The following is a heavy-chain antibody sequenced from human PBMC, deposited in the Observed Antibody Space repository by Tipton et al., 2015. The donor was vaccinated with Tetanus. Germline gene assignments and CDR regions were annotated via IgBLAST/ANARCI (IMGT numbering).Heavy chain of an antibody. V-gene: IGHV1-2*02. CDR3: ARDRGEYIYYGMDV. D-gene: IGHD4-17*01. CDR2: IDPNSGDT. CDR1: GYTFTGYY. J-gene: IGHJ6*02. Sequence: QLVQSGAELKKPGASVKVSCTASGYTFTGYYMYWVRQAPGQGLEWVGWIDPNSGDTIYAQNFQGRVTMTRDTSISTVYMELSRLRSDDTAVYYYARDRGEYIYYGMDVWGPGTTVTVSS.